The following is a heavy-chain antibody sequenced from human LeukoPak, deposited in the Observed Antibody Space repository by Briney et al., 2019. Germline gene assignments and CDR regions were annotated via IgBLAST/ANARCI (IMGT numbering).Heavy chain of an antibody. V-gene: IGHV3-73*01. D-gene: IGHD3-9*01. J-gene: IGHJ3*02. CDR3: ARSSLRYFDHRDAFDI. CDR2: IRSKANSYAT. Sequence: GGSLRLSCEVSGFPFSSYAMSWVRQASGKGLEWVGRIRSKANSYATAYAASVKGRFTISRDDSKNTAYLQMNSLKTEDTAVYYCARSSLRYFDHRDAFDIWGQGTMVTVSS. CDR1: GFPFSSYA.